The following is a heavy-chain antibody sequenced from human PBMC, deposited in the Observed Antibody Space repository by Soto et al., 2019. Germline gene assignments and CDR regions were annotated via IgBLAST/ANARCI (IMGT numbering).Heavy chain of an antibody. Sequence: EVQLLESGGGLVQPGGSLRLSCAASGLIFSSYAMSWVRQAPGKGLEWVSAISGSGGSTYYADSVKGRFTISRDNSKNTLYLQMNSLRAEDTAVYYCAKAAGGFCSGGSCYSAISYYFDYWGQGTLVTVSS. CDR1: GLIFSSYA. CDR3: AKAAGGFCSGGSCYSAISYYFDY. CDR2: ISGSGGST. D-gene: IGHD2-15*01. V-gene: IGHV3-23*01. J-gene: IGHJ4*02.